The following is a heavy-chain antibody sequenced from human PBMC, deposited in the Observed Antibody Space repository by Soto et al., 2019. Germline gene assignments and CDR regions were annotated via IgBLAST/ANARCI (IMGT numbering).Heavy chain of an antibody. CDR3: ARSYSSSWYVVRYGMDV. Sequence: QVQLVQSGAEVKKPGSSVKVSCKASGGTFSSYAISWVRQAPGQGLEWMGGIIPIFGTANYAQKFQGRVTITADESTSTAYMQLSSLRSEDTAVYYCARSYSSSWYVVRYGMDVWGQGTTVTVSS. CDR2: IIPIFGTA. CDR1: GGTFSSYA. J-gene: IGHJ6*02. D-gene: IGHD6-13*01. V-gene: IGHV1-69*01.